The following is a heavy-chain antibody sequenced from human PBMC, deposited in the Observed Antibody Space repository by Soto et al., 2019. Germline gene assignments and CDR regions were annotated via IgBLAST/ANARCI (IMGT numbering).Heavy chain of an antibody. D-gene: IGHD1-26*01. CDR1: GGSISSSSYY. Sequence: QLQLQESGPGLVKPSETLSLTCTVSGGSISSSSYYWGWIRQPPGKGLEGIGSIYYSGSTYYHPSLKSRVTISVDTSKNQFSLKLSSVTAADTAVYYCARQVGATYCAYWGQGTLVTVSS. CDR2: IYYSGST. CDR3: ARQVGATYCAY. V-gene: IGHV4-39*01. J-gene: IGHJ4*02.